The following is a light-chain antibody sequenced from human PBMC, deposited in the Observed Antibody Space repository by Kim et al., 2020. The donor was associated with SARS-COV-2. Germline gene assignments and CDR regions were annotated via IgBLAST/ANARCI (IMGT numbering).Light chain of an antibody. V-gene: IGKV3-20*01. CDR3: QLYVSSPPRVT. J-gene: IGKJ4*01. CDR2: GTS. Sequence: DIVLTQSPGTLSLSPGERATLSCRASQSVSSRFLASYQQKPGQAPRPLIYGTSSRATGIPDRFSGTGSGTDFTLTISRLEPEDFAVYYCQLYVSSPPRVTFGGGTKVDIK. CDR1: QSVSSRF.